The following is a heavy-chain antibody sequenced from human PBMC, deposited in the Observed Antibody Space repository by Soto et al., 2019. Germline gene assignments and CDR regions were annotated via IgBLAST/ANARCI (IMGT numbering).Heavy chain of an antibody. CDR2: FDPEDGET. J-gene: IGHJ4*02. CDR1: GYTLTELS. CDR3: ATESYYDILTGFDY. D-gene: IGHD3-9*01. Sequence: ASVKVSGKVSGYTLTELSMHWVRQAPGKGLEWMGGFDPEDGETIYAQKFQGRVTMTEDTSTDTAYMELSSLRSEDTAVYYCATESYYDILTGFDYWGQGTLVTVSS. V-gene: IGHV1-24*01.